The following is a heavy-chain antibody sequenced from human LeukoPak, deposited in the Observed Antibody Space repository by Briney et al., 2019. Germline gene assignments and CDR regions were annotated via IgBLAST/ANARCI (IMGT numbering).Heavy chain of an antibody. CDR2: IKQDGSEK. CDR3: ARGYYYDSSGYYS. J-gene: IGHJ4*02. Sequence: PGGSLRLSCAASGFTFSSYWMSWVRQAPGKGLAWVANIKQDGSEKYYVDSVKGRFTISRDNAKNSLYLQMNSLRAEDTAVYYCARGYYYDSSGYYSWGQGTLVTVSS. CDR1: GFTFSSYW. D-gene: IGHD3-22*01. V-gene: IGHV3-7*04.